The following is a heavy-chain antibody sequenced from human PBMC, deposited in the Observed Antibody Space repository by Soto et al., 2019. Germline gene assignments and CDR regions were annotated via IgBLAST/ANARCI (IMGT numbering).Heavy chain of an antibody. V-gene: IGHV4-39*01. CDR2: IYHSGST. CDR3: ARRGIVVVRAAQRQNGFDP. J-gene: IGHJ5*02. Sequence: AETLSLTCTVSGGSISSSSDYWGWIRQPPGKGLEWIGSIYHSGSTYYNPSLKSRVTISVETSKNQFSLKLSSVTAADTAVYYWARRGIVVVRAAQRQNGFDPWGQGTLVTVSS. CDR1: GGSISSSSDY. D-gene: IGHD2-2*01.